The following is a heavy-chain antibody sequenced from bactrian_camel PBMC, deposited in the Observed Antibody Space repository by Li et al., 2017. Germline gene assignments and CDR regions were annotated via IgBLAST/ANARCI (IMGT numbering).Heavy chain of an antibody. D-gene: IGHD2*01. Sequence: LSCAASGFTFSSYYMSWVRQAPGKGLEWVSSIYRDGTYSAYLDSVKGRFTISRDNARNTVYLQMDNLNSDDTALYYCAAANEVWYGDHWGLPNRPQDYTYWGQGTQVTVS. J-gene: IGHJ4*01. CDR2: IYRDGTYS. V-gene: IGHV3-2*01. CDR1: GFTFSSYY. CDR3: AAANEVWYGDHWGLPNRPQDYTY.